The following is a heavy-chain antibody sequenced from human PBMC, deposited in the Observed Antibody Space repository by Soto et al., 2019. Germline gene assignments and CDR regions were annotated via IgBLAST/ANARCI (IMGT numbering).Heavy chain of an antibody. V-gene: IGHV4-34*01. D-gene: IGHD3-10*01. CDR2: INHSGST. Sequence: SETLSLTCAVYGGSFSGYYWSWIRQPPGKGLEWIGEINHSGSTNYNPSLKSRVTISVDTSKNQFSLKLSSVAAADTAVYYCASQYMVRGVIGYYYYYGMDVWGQGTTVTVSS. CDR1: GGSFSGYY. J-gene: IGHJ6*02. CDR3: ASQYMVRGVIGYYYYYGMDV.